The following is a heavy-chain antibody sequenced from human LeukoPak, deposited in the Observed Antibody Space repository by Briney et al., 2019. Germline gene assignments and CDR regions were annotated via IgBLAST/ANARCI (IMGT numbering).Heavy chain of an antibody. D-gene: IGHD5-18*01. J-gene: IGHJ4*02. CDR3: ARGQKYRSGYTVTELGSGYFDN. Sequence: SSETLSLTCTVSGGSISSSSYYWGWIRQPPGKGLEWIGSMYSSGSTYYNPSLKSRVTISVDTSKNQFSLKLSSVTAADTAVYYCARGQKYRSGYTVTELGSGYFDNWGQGTLVTVSS. V-gene: IGHV4-39*07. CDR2: MYSSGST. CDR1: GGSISSSSYY.